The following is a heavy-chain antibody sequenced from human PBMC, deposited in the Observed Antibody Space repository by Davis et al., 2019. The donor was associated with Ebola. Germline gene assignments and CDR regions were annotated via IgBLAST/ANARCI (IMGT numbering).Heavy chain of an antibody. J-gene: IGHJ5*02. CDR3: ARTTKTSISDSGLGYNYFDP. D-gene: IGHD2/OR15-2a*01. CDR1: GTSFSDYF. V-gene: IGHV4-34*01. Sequence: SETLSLTCPVSGTSFSDYFWSWVRQPPGKGLEWIGKVSQSGDTDYSPSVKTRVTLSVDVSKNQFSLKIISVTAADTAVYYCARTTKTSISDSGLGYNYFDPWGQGTLVTVSP. CDR2: VSQSGDT.